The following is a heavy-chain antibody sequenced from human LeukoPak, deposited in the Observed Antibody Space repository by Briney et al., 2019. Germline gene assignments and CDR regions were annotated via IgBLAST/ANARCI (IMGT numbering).Heavy chain of an antibody. CDR2: INPNSGGT. Sequence: ASVKVSCKASGYTFTGYYMHRVRQAPGQGLEWMGWINPNSGGTNYAQKFQGRVTMTRDTSISTAYMELSRLRFDDTAVYYRASASDDSSGYYEVGYWGQGTLVTVSS. V-gene: IGHV1-2*02. CDR1: GYTFTGYY. D-gene: IGHD3-22*01. J-gene: IGHJ4*02. CDR3: ASASDDSSGYYEVGY.